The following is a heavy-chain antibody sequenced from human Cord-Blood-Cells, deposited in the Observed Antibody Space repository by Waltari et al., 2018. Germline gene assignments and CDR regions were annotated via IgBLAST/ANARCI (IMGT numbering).Heavy chain of an antibody. J-gene: IGHJ4*02. Sequence: QVQLVESGGGVVQPGRSLRLSCAASGFTFRSYGMHWVRQAPGKGLEWVAVISYDGSNKYYADSVKGRFTISRDNSKNTLYLQMNSLRAEDTAVYYCAKVDGDVRDYWGQGILVTVSS. CDR2: ISYDGSNK. CDR1: GFTFRSYG. D-gene: IGHD3-10*01. CDR3: AKVDGDVRDY. V-gene: IGHV3-30*18.